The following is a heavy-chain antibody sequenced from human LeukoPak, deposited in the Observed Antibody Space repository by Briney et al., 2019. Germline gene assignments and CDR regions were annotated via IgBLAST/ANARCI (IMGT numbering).Heavy chain of an antibody. CDR2: IIPIFGTA. J-gene: IGHJ3*02. V-gene: IGHV1-69*06. CDR3: AMGGSYYDSDAFDI. Sequence: GASVKVSCKASGGTFSSYAISWVRQAPGQGLEWMGGIIPIFGTANYAQKFQGRVTITADKSTSTAYMELSSLRSEDTAVYYCAMGGSYYDSDAFDIWGQGTMVTVSS. CDR1: GGTFSSYA. D-gene: IGHD1-26*01.